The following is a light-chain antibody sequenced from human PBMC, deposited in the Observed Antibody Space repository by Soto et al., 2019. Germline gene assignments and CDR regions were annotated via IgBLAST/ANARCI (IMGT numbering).Light chain of an antibody. CDR3: CSYAGTYTQWV. V-gene: IGLV2-8*01. Sequence: QSVLTQPPSASGSPGQSVTISCTGTSSDVGGYDYVSWYQQHPGKAPKLMIYEVTIRPSGVSDRFSGSKSGNTASLTVSGLQAEDEADYSCCSYAGTYTQWVFGGGTKLTVL. CDR1: SSDVGGYDY. CDR2: EVT. J-gene: IGLJ3*02.